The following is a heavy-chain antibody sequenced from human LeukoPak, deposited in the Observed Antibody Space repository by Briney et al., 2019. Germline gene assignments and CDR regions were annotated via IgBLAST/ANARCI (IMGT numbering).Heavy chain of an antibody. Sequence: GGSLRLSCAASGFTIFSHSMNCVRQAPGRGLEWVSSISSSSSYIYYADSVKGRFTISRDNAKNSLYLQMNSLRAEDTAVYYCARDRPGIAAADIDYWGQGTLVTVSS. CDR2: ISSSSSYI. CDR1: GFTIFSHS. CDR3: ARDRPGIAAADIDY. J-gene: IGHJ4*02. D-gene: IGHD6-13*01. V-gene: IGHV3-21*01.